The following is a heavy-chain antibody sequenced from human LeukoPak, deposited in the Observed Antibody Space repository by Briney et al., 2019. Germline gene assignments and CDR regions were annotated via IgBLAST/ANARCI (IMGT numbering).Heavy chain of an antibody. CDR3: AREMGGDQHYFDY. CDR2: IYSIGFGGNT. D-gene: IGHD3-16*01. J-gene: IGHJ4*02. Sequence: SGGSLRLSCAAPGFTVSGSFMSWVRQAPGKGLEWVATIYSIGFGGNTDYGDSGKGRFTNSRDNSKNTVYLQMNTLRAEDTAVSYCAREMGGDQHYFDYWGQGTLVTVSS. CDR1: GFTVSGSF. V-gene: IGHV3-53*01.